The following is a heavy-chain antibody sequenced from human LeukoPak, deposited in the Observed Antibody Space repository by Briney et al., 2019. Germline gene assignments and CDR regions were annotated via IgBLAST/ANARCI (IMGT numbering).Heavy chain of an antibody. J-gene: IGHJ4*02. V-gene: IGHV4-34*01. CDR3: AKESCSGGSCYIFDY. D-gene: IGHD2-15*01. CDR1: GGSFSGYY. CDR2: INHSGST. Sequence: SETLSLTCGVYGGSFSGYYWSWIRRPPGKGLEWIGEINHSGSTNYNPSLKSRVTISVDTSKNQFSLKLSSVTAADTAVYYCAKESCSGGSCYIFDYWGQGTLVTVSS.